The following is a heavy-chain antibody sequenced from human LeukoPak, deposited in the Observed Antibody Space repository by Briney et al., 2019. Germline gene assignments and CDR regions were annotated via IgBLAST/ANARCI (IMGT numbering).Heavy chain of an antibody. Sequence: SETLSLTCTVSSGSISSYYWNWIRQPPGKGLEWIGYIYYSGSTNYNPSLKSRVTISVDTSKNQFSLKLSSVTAADTAVYYCARERLYYYGMDVWGQGTTVTVSS. V-gene: IGHV4-59*01. CDR3: ARERLYYYGMDV. CDR2: IYYSGST. CDR1: SGSISSYY. D-gene: IGHD6-25*01. J-gene: IGHJ6*02.